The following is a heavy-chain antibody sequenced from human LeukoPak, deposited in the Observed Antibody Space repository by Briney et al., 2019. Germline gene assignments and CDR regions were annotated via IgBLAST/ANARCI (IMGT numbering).Heavy chain of an antibody. D-gene: IGHD6-13*01. J-gene: IGHJ4*02. CDR1: GFTFDDYA. CDR3: ARGPAAVADY. Sequence: GRSLRLSCAASGFTFDDYAMHWVRQAPGKGLVWVSRINSDGSSTSYADSVKGRFTISRDNAKNTLYLQMNSLRAEDTAVYYCARGPAAVADYWGQGTLVTVSS. CDR2: INSDGSST. V-gene: IGHV3-74*01.